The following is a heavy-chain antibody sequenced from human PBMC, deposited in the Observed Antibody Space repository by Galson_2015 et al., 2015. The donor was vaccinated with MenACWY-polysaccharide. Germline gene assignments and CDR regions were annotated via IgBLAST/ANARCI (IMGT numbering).Heavy chain of an antibody. CDR3: TRHRAADGTIDAFEI. J-gene: IGHJ3*02. CDR1: GYSFSTFW. Sequence: QSGAEVKKPGESLKISCKGSGYSFSTFWIGWVRQMPGKGLEWMGIIYPDDSDTRYSPSFQGQVIISADKSTNTAYLQWSSLKASDTAMYYCTRHRAADGTIDAFEIWGQGTMVTVSS. D-gene: IGHD1-1*01. V-gene: IGHV5-51*01. CDR2: IYPDDSDT.